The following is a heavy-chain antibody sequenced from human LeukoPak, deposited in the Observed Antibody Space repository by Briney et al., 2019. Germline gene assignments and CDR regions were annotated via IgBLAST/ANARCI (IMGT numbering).Heavy chain of an antibody. Sequence: GGSLRLSCAASGFTVSSNYMSWVRQAPGKGLEWVSVIYSGGSTYYADSVKGRFTISRDNSKNTLYLQMSSLRAEDTAVYYCARCYRENSAYSSGWYIDYWGQGTLVTVSS. CDR2: IYSGGST. J-gene: IGHJ4*02. V-gene: IGHV3-53*01. D-gene: IGHD6-19*01. CDR1: GFTVSSNY. CDR3: ARCYRENSAYSSGWYIDY.